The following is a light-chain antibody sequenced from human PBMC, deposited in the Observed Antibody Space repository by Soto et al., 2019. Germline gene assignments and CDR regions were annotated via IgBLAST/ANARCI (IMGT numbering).Light chain of an antibody. J-gene: IGKJ4*01. CDR3: QQYYHWPAT. CDR2: GAS. Sequence: EILMTQSPYTLSVSAGERVTLSCRASRTVSKRLAWYQHKPGQAPRLLISGASTGATGIPPRFRGSGSGTEFTLTVDTLPSEDIEIYYCQQYYHWPATFGGGTKVDIK. CDR1: RTVSKR. V-gene: IGKV3-15*01.